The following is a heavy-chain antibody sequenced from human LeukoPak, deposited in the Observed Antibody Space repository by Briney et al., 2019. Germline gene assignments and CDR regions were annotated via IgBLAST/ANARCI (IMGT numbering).Heavy chain of an antibody. V-gene: IGHV1-2*02. CDR1: GYTFTGYY. J-gene: IGHJ4*02. Sequence: ASVKVSCKASGYTFTGYYMHWVRQASGQGLEWMGWINPNSGGTNYAQKFQGRVTMTRDTSISTAYMELSRLRSDDTAVYYCAGKKQGLGFPDYWGQGTLVTVSS. CDR2: INPNSGGT. D-gene: IGHD1/OR15-1a*01. CDR3: AGKKQGLGFPDY.